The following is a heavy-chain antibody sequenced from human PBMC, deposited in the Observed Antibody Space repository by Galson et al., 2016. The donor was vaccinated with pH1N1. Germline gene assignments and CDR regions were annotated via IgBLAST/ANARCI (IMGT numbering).Heavy chain of an antibody. CDR1: GFSLSTSGMS. CDR3: ERWTGAGLGTNNENYMDV. D-gene: IGHD6-13*01. V-gene: IGHV2-70*11. Sequence: PALVKPTQTLTLTCTFSGFSLSTSGMSVSWIRQPPGKALEWLARIGWDDDKYYRTYLKTRLTISKDTSKNQVDLTMTKMDPVDTASYYCERWTGAGLGTNNENYMDVWGKGTTVTVSS. CDR2: IGWDDDK. J-gene: IGHJ6*03.